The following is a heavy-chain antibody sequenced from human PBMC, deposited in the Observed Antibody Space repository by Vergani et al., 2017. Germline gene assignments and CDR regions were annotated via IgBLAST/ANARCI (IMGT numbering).Heavy chain of an antibody. Sequence: EVQLVESGGGLVKPGGSLRLSCAASGFTFSSYWMHWVRQAPGKGLVWVSCINSDGSSPSYADSVKCRFTISRDNAKNTLYLQMNSLRAEDTAVYYCARDRLTSGYCSGGSCYPLDYWGQGTLVTVSS. J-gene: IGHJ4*02. CDR1: GFTFSSYW. V-gene: IGHV3-74*01. CDR2: INSDGSSP. CDR3: ARDRLTSGYCSGGSCYPLDY. D-gene: IGHD2-15*01.